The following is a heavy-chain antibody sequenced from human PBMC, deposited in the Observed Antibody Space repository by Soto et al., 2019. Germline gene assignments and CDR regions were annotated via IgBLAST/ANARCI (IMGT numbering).Heavy chain of an antibody. D-gene: IGHD3-10*01. CDR3: ANYGGASYYFDY. Sequence: QVQLVESGGGVVQPGRSLRLSCAASGFTFSSYGMHWVRQAPGKGLEWVAVISYDGSNKYYADSVKGRFTISRDNSKNTLYLQMNSLRAEDTAVYYCANYGGASYYFDYWGQGTLVTVSS. CDR1: GFTFSSYG. CDR2: ISYDGSNK. V-gene: IGHV3-30*18. J-gene: IGHJ4*02.